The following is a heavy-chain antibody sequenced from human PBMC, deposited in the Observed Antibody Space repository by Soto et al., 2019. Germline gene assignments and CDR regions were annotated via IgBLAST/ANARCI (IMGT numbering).Heavy chain of an antibody. V-gene: IGHV4-59*01. D-gene: IGHD3-16*01. CDR1: GDSISNYY. Sequence: QVQLQESGPGLVKPSETLSLTCTVSGDSISNYYWSWIRQPPGKGLEWIGYIYYTGRTNYNPSLKGRVTISVDTSKNQFSLRLNSVTAADTAVYYCARDRFPLYWGQGTLVTVSS. CDR2: IYYTGRT. CDR3: ARDRFPLY. J-gene: IGHJ4*02.